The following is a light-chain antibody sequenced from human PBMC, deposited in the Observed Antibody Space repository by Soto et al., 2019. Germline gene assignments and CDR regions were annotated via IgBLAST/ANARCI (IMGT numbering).Light chain of an antibody. J-gene: IGKJ4*01. CDR3: QQSSNWTLT. CDR2: DAS. CDR1: QSVSSY. Sequence: EIVLTQSPATLSLSPGERATLSCRASQSVSSYLAWYQQKPGQAPRLLIYDASNRATGIPARFSGSGSGTDFSLTISSLEPEDFAVYYCQQSSNWTLTFGGGNKVEIK. V-gene: IGKV3-11*01.